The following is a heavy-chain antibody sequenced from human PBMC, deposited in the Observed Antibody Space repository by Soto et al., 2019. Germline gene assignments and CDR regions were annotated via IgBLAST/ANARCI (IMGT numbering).Heavy chain of an antibody. CDR2: ISYDGSNR. D-gene: IGHD2-2*01. Sequence: HPGGSMRLSCADSGFTFESYGMHWVRQAPGKGLEWVAVISYDGSNRYYADSVKGRFTISRDNSKNTLYLQMNSLRAEDTAVYYCAKDHIVAAAPDYWGQGTLVTVSS. CDR1: GFTFESYG. CDR3: AKDHIVAAAPDY. V-gene: IGHV3-30*18. J-gene: IGHJ4*02.